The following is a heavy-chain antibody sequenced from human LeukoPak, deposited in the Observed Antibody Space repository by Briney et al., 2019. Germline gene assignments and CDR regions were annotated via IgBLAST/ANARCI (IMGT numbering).Heavy chain of an antibody. D-gene: IGHD3-16*02. CDR1: GGSISSSSDY. J-gene: IGHJ4*02. CDR3: ARTTSGAVIAIDY. CDR2: IYYSGST. Sequence: SETLSLTCTVSGGSISSSSDYWGWIRQPPGKGLEWIGSIYYSGSTYYNPSLKSRVTIYVDTSKNQFSLKLSSVTAADTAVFYCARTTSGAVIAIDYWGQGTLVTVSS. V-gene: IGHV4-39*01.